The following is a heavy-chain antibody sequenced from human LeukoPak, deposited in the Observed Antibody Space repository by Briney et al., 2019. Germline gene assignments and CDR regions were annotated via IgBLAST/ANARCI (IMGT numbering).Heavy chain of an antibody. CDR1: GFTFSAFA. V-gene: IGHV3-23*01. J-gene: IGHJ4*02. CDR3: AKDLSYTSGSSDY. Sequence: GGSLRLSCAASGFTFSAFAMTWVRQTPGKGLEWVSTITSDGDNTYSADSVKGRITFSRDNSKNSLSLQLRSLRAEDTAVYYCAKDLSYTSGSSDYWGQGTLVTVSS. CDR2: ITSDGDNT. D-gene: IGHD6-19*01.